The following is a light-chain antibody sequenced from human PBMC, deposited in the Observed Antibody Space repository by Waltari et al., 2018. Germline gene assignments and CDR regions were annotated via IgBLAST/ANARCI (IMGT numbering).Light chain of an antibody. J-gene: IGLJ3*02. Sequence: QSALPQPASVPGSPGQSFTISCPGLASAIVDSDFVPWYQHHPGKGPRVIIYDVTNRPSGISDRFSASKSANTASLTISGLQPEDEGDYYCTSQTLDGVVLFGGGTQVTVL. V-gene: IGLV2-14*03. CDR3: TSQTLDGVVL. CDR2: DVT. CDR1: ASAIVDSDF.